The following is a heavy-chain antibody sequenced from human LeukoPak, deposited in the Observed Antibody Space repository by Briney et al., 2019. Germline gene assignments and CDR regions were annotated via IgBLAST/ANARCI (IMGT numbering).Heavy chain of an antibody. V-gene: IGHV3-30*02. Sequence: GGSLRLSCAASGFTFSSYGMHWVRQAPGKGLEWVAFIRYDGSNKYYADSVKGRFTISRNNAKNSLYLQMNSLRAEDTALYYCAKDISLGRPWYYFDYWGQGTLVTVSS. D-gene: IGHD2-8*02. J-gene: IGHJ4*02. CDR3: AKDISLGRPWYYFDY. CDR2: IRYDGSNK. CDR1: GFTFSSYG.